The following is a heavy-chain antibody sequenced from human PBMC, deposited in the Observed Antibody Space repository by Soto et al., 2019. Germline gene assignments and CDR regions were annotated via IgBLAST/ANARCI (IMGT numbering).Heavy chain of an antibody. J-gene: IGHJ6*02. CDR3: ARDQGDIVATDYYYYGMDV. CDR2: IIPIFGTA. D-gene: IGHD5-12*01. V-gene: IGHV1-69*13. CDR1: GGTFSSYA. Sequence: SVKVSCKASGGTFSSYAISWVRQAPGQGLEWMGGIIPIFGTANYAQKFQGRVTITADESTSTAYMELSSLRSEDTAVYYCARDQGDIVATDYYYYGMDVWGQGTTVTVSS.